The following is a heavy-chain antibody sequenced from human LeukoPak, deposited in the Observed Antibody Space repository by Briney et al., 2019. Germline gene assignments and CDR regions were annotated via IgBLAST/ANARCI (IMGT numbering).Heavy chain of an antibody. CDR3: AKLDDRIAVAGSLGR. Sequence: GGSPRLSCAASGFTFDDYAMHWVRQAPGKGLEWVSLISGDGGTTYYADSVKGRFTISRDNSKNSLYLQMNSLRTVDTALYYCAKLDDRIAVAGSLGRWGQGTLVTVSS. V-gene: IGHV3-43*02. J-gene: IGHJ4*02. D-gene: IGHD6-19*01. CDR1: GFTFDDYA. CDR2: ISGDGGTT.